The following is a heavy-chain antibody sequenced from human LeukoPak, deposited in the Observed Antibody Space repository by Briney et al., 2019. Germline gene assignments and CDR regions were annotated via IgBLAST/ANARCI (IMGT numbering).Heavy chain of an antibody. V-gene: IGHV4-30-2*01. CDR1: GGSISSGGYY. Sequence: SETLSLTCTVSGGSISSGGYYWSWIRQPPGKGLEWIGYIYHSGSTYYNPSLKSRVTISVDRSKNQFSLKLSSVTAADTAVYYCAREYGALKTFDIWGQGTMVTVSS. J-gene: IGHJ3*02. CDR2: IYHSGST. CDR3: AREYGALKTFDI. D-gene: IGHD1-26*01.